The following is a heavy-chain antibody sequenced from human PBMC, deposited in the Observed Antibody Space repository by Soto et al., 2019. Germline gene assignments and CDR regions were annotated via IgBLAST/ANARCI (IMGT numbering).Heavy chain of an antibody. V-gene: IGHV3-23*01. D-gene: IGHD5-12*01. Sequence: GGSLRLSCAASGFIFTNYAMNWVRQATGKWLDWVSVIGGSGNSAYYADSVQGRFTISRDNSKNTLSLQMSSLTADDTSIYYCVSECRGSFDFWGRGTMVTVSS. CDR2: IGGSGNSA. J-gene: IGHJ3*01. CDR3: VSECRGSFDF. CDR1: GFIFTNYA.